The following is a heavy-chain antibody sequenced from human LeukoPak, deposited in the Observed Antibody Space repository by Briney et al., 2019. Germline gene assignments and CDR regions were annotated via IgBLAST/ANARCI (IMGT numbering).Heavy chain of an antibody. Sequence: SETLSLTCTVSGGSISSYYWSWIRQPPGKGLEWIGYIYYSGSTNYNPSLKSRVTISVDTSKNQFSLKLSSVTAADTAVCYCAREPFYGDYGGVFDYWGQGTLVTVSS. CDR3: AREPFYGDYGGVFDY. V-gene: IGHV4-59*01. D-gene: IGHD4-17*01. J-gene: IGHJ4*02. CDR2: IYYSGST. CDR1: GGSISSYY.